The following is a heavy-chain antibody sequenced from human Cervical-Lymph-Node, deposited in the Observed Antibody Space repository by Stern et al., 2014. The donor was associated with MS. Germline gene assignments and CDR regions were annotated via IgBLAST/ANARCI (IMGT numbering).Heavy chain of an antibody. V-gene: IGHV1-69*01. Sequence: QVQLVQSGAEVKKPGSSVKVSCKASGGTFSSYAISWVRQAPGQGLEWMGGIIPIFGTATYAQKFQGRVTITADEYTSNASMELSSLRSEDTAVYYCASVHSSSSGNWFDPWGQGTLVTVSS. CDR2: IIPIFGTA. J-gene: IGHJ5*02. D-gene: IGHD6-13*01. CDR3: ASVHSSSSGNWFDP. CDR1: GGTFSSYA.